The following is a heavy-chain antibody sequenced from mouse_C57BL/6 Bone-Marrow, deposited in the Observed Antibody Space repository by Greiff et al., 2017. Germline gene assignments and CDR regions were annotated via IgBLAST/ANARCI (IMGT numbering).Heavy chain of an antibody. J-gene: IGHJ3*01. D-gene: IGHD2-2*01. CDR2: IDPEDGDT. CDR1: GFNFKDYY. Sequence: VQLQQSGAELVRPGASVKLSCTASGFNFKDYYMHWVKQRPEQGLEWIGRIDPEDGDTEYAPKFQGKATMTADTSSSTAYLQLSSLTSEDTAVYYCTYNGYDYWGQGTMVTVSA. CDR3: TYNGYDY. V-gene: IGHV14-1*01.